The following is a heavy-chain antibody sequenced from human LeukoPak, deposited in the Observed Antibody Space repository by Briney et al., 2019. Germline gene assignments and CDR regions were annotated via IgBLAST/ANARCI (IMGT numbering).Heavy chain of an antibody. J-gene: IGHJ3*02. CDR2: IYPDDSDT. Sequence: GESLKISCKASGYTFSNYWIGWVRQMPGKGLEWMGIIYPDDSDTKYSPSFQGQFTISADKSFTTAYLQWTDLKASDTAIYYCVRSDSSSPDAFDIWGRGTLVTVS. V-gene: IGHV5-51*01. CDR1: GYTFSNYW. D-gene: IGHD6-13*01. CDR3: VRSDSSSPDAFDI.